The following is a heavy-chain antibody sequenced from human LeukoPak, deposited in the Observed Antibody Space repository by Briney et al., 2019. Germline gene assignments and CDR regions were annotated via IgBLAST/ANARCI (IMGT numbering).Heavy chain of an antibody. CDR3: VKDPRDTYGTNWFVS. J-gene: IGHJ5*01. D-gene: IGHD2-21*01. V-gene: IGHV3-23*01. CDR1: GFSFGNYA. Sequence: QPGAPLRLSCVASGFSFGNYAMSWVRPAPGKGLQWVSQISGTGGATWYAGFARDRFTISRDNSKKTLYLQMSGLRVEDTAMYYCVKDPRDTYGTNWFVSWGQGTLLIVSS. CDR2: ISGTGGAT.